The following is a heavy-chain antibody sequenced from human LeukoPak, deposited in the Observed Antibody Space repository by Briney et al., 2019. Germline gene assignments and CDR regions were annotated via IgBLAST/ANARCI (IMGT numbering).Heavy chain of an antibody. CDR1: GFAFSNYW. CDR2: INSDGTTT. J-gene: IGHJ4*02. D-gene: IGHD5-12*01. Sequence: GGSLRLSCVASGFAFSNYWMHWVRQGPGKGPMWVARINSDGTTTGYADSVKGRFTISRDNAKNTLYLQINSLRAEDTAMYYCTRGGFGYSGYGWAYWGQGTLVTVSS. V-gene: IGHV3-74*01. CDR3: TRGGFGYSGYGWAY.